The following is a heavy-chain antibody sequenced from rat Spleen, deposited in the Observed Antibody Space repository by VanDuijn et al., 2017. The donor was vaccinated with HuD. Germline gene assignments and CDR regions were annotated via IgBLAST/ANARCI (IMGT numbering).Heavy chain of an antibody. V-gene: IGHV5-31*01. D-gene: IGHD1-9*01. CDR2: ITNIVGST. J-gene: IGHJ2*01. Sequence: EVQLVESGGGLVQPGRSLKLSCVASGFTFNDYWMTWIRQAPGKGLEWIASITNIVGSTYYPDSLKGRFTISSNNAKSTLYLQMNSLRSEDTATYYCTLYYDYNYPYWGQGVMVTVSS. CDR3: TLYYDYNYPY. CDR1: GFTFNDYW.